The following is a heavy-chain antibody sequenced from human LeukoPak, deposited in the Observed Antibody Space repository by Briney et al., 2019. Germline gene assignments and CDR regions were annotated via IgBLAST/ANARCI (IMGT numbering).Heavy chain of an antibody. Sequence: ASVKVSCKASGYTFTSYYMHWVRQAPGQGLEWMGWISAYNGNTKYAQKLQGRVTMTTDTSTSTAHMELRSLKSDDTAVYYCARDLLVTNWFDPWGQGTLVTVSS. CDR3: ARDLLVTNWFDP. CDR1: GYTFTSYY. D-gene: IGHD2-15*01. CDR2: ISAYNGNT. J-gene: IGHJ5*02. V-gene: IGHV1-18*04.